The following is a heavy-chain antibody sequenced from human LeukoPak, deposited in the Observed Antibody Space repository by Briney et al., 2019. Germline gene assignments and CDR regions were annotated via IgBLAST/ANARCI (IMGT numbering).Heavy chain of an antibody. CDR3: PREPDVWGTWYFDL. Sequence: PGESLRLSCAAAGFTLSNHYVHWVRHVPGKGLEWISAINVAGDTYYSDSVKGRFTVSRDNSRNSVHLQLTSLGAGDTAVYNCPREPDVWGTWYFDLWGRGTQVTVSS. D-gene: IGHD1-7*01. CDR1: GFTLSNHY. CDR2: INVAGDT. V-gene: IGHV3-13*01. J-gene: IGHJ2*01.